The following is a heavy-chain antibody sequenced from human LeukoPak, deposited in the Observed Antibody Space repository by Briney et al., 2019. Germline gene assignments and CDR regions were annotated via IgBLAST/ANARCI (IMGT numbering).Heavy chain of an antibody. CDR1: GYTFTYRY. CDR2: ITPFNGNT. J-gene: IGHJ4*02. D-gene: IGHD2-2*01. Sequence: GASVNVSCKASGYTFTYRYLHWVRQAPGQALEWMGWITPFNGNTNYAQKFQDRVTITRDRSMSTAYIELSSLRSEDTAMYYCAGSMANYAFEYWGQGTLATVSS. V-gene: IGHV1-45*02. CDR3: AGSMANYAFEY.